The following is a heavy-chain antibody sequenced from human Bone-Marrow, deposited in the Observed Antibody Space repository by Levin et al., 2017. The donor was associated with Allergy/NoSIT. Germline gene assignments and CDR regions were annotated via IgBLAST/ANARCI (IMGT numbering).Heavy chain of an antibody. CDR3: ARGRGYSYSGQLDY. CDR1: GFTFSSYA. Sequence: LSLTCAASGFTFSSYAMSWVRQAPGKGLEWVSAISGSGGSTYYADSVKGRFTISRDNSKNTLYLQMNSLRAEDTAVYYCARGRGYSYSGQLDYWGQGTLVTVSS. J-gene: IGHJ4*02. D-gene: IGHD5-18*01. V-gene: IGHV3-23*01. CDR2: ISGSGGST.